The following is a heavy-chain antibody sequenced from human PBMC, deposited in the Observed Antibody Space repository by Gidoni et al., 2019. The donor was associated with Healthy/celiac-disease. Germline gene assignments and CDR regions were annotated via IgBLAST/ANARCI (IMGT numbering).Heavy chain of an antibody. CDR2: IYYSGST. CDR1: GGSSSSSSYY. Sequence: QLQLQESGQGLVKPSETLSLPCTVSGGSSSSSSYYWGWIRQPPGKGLEWIGSIYYSGSTYYNPSLKIRVTISVDTSKNQFSLKLSSVTAADTAVYYCARRGAYYGSGSFDYWGQGTLVTVSS. J-gene: IGHJ4*02. V-gene: IGHV4-39*01. D-gene: IGHD3-10*01. CDR3: ARRGAYYGSGSFDY.